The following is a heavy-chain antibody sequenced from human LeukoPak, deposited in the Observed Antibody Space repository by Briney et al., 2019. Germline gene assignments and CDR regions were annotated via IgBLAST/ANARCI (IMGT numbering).Heavy chain of an antibody. CDR3: ARARSDSGRFDS. V-gene: IGHV4-59*01. D-gene: IGHD1-26*01. Sequence: PSETLSLTCTFSGSSISTSYWSWLRQPPGKGLEWIAYIYYSGYTNYNPSLKSRVTISIDTSKNQFSLKLSSVTAADTAVYYCARARSDSGRFDSWGQGTLVTVSS. J-gene: IGHJ4*02. CDR1: GSSISTSY. CDR2: IYYSGYT.